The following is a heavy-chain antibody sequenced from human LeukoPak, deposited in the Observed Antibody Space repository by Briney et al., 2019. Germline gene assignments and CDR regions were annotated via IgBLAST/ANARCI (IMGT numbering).Heavy chain of an antibody. CDR2: PRNKANGYTR. D-gene: IGHD3-22*01. CDR1: GFTFSDHY. CDR3: ARGYDSSDWRAIDY. V-gene: IGHV3-72*01. J-gene: IGHJ4*02. Sequence: GGSLRLSCAVSGFTFSDHYMDWVRQAPGKGLEWVAVPRNKANGYTREYAASVKGRFTISRDDSKNSVFLQMNTQKTGDTAVYYCARGYDSSDWRAIDYWGQGTLVTVSS.